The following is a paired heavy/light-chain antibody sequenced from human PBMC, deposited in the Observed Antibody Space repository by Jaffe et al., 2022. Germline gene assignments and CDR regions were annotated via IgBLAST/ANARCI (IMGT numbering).Light chain of an antibody. V-gene: IGKV4-1*01. Sequence: DIVMTQSPDSLTMSLGERATINCKSSQTVLDSSNNKYSLAWFQQKPGQPPKMLIYWASTRQSGVPDRFSGSGSGTDFTLTISSLQAEDVAVYFCQHYSSGPPTFGQGTKVEIK. CDR3: QHYSSGPPT. CDR1: QTVLDSSNNKYS. CDR2: WAS. J-gene: IGKJ2*01.
Heavy chain of an antibody. D-gene: IGHD4-4*01. V-gene: IGHV3-66*02. CDR3: VRDENGLLQY. Sequence: EVQVAESGGGLVQPGGSLRLSCAPSGFIVSNYYMRWVRQAPGKGLEWISVIYMDGSRYYADSVRGRFTISRDNSKNTVYLQMNSLRPEDTSVYYCVRDENGLLQYWGQGTQVTVSS. CDR1: GFIVSNYY. J-gene: IGHJ1*01. CDR2: IYMDGSR.